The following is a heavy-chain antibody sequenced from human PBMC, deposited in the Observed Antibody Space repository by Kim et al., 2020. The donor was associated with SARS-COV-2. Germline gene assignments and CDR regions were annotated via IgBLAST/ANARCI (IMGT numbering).Heavy chain of an antibody. Sequence: YADSVKGRFTSSRDNAKNILYLQMSSLKVEDTGVYFCVRSPSFDYWGQGTLVTVSS. V-gene: IGHV3-64D*09. CDR3: VRSPSFDY. J-gene: IGHJ4*02.